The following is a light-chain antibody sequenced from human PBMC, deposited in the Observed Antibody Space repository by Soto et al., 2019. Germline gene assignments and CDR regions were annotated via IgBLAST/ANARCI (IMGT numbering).Light chain of an antibody. J-gene: IGLJ2*01. CDR2: EVN. CDR1: YNL. CDR3: ATWDYSLTGEV. Sequence: QSALTQPASVSGSPGQSITISCSGTYNLVSWYQQHPGKAPKLMIFEVNKRPSGIPDRFSGSKSGTSGTLDITGLQTGDEADYYCATWDYSLTGEVFGGGTKVTVL. V-gene: IGLV2-14*02.